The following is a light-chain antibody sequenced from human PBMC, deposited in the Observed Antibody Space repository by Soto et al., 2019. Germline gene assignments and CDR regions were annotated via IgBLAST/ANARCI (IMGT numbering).Light chain of an antibody. CDR2: DDS. CDR3: QVWDSSSEHIV. CDR1: NIAIKS. Sequence: SYVLTQPPSVSVAPGQTARITCGCHNIAIKSVHWYQQKAYLAPVMVVHDDSDRPSGIPERFSGSNAGNTATLTISGVEVEDEADYYCQVWDSSSEHIVFGGGTKLTVL. J-gene: IGLJ1*01. V-gene: IGLV3-21*02.